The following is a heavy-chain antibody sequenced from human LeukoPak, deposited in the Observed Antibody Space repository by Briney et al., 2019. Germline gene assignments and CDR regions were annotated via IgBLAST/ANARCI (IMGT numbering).Heavy chain of an antibody. CDR3: ARTSGNDYGGNRAIDY. Sequence: SQTLSLTCAISGDSVSSNSAAWNWIRQSPSRGLEWLGRTYYRSKWYNDYAVSVKSRITINPDTSKNQFSLQLNSVTPEDTAVYYCARTSGNDYGGNRAIDYWGQGTLVTVSS. CDR2: TYYRSKWYN. D-gene: IGHD4-23*01. CDR1: GDSVSSNSAA. V-gene: IGHV6-1*01. J-gene: IGHJ4*02.